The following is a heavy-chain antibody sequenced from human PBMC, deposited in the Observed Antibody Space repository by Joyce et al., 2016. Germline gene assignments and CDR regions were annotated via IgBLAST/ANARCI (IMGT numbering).Heavy chain of an antibody. CDR2: IYHSGST. CDR3: ARGLLLEVTTAIRVPADGFDI. D-gene: IGHD2-21*02. V-gene: IGHV4-4*02. J-gene: IGHJ3*02. Sequence: QVQLHESGPGLVKPSETLSLTCAVSGGSINTTNWWSWVRQPPGKGLEWIGEIYHSGSTYYNPSLKNRVTISGNKSKNQVSLKLSSVTAADTAVYYCARGLLLEVTTAIRVPADGFDIWGQGAMVSVSS. CDR1: GGSINTTNW.